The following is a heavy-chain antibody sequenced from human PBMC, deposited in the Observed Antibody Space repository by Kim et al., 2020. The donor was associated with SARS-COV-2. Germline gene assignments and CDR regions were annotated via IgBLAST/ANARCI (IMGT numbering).Heavy chain of an antibody. D-gene: IGHD3-10*02. CDR3: ARSVLLFGEHY. V-gene: IGHV4-39*01. J-gene: IGHJ4*02. Sequence: YYNPSPKSRFTISVDTSKTPFSLKLSSVTAADAAVYYCARSVLLFGEHYWGQGTLVTVSS.